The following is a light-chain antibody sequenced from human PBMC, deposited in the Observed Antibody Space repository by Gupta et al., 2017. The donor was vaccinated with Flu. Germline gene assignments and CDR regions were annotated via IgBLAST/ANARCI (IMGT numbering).Light chain of an antibody. CDR3: CSYAGSSTLV. V-gene: IGLV2-23*02. Sequence: QSALTQPASASGTPGQSITISCTGTSSDVGSYNLVSWYQQHPGKAPKLMIYEVSKRPSGVSNRFSGSKPGNTASLTISGLQAEDEADYYCCSYAGSSTLVFGGGTKLTVL. CDR1: SSDVGSYNL. J-gene: IGLJ2*01. CDR2: EVS.